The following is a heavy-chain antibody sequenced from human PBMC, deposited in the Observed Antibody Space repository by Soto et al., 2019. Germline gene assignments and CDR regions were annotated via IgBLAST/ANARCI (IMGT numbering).Heavy chain of an antibody. CDR2: INSGGSGT. J-gene: IGHJ6*03. D-gene: IGHD3-10*01. CDR3: AREALSGFYNHMDA. V-gene: IGHV3-74*01. CDR1: GFTFSTYW. Sequence: GSLRLSCEVSGFTFSTYWMHWVRQAPGKGLVWVSRINSGGSGTTYADSVKGRFIISRDNSKNTLSLQMNSLRAEDTAVYYCAREALSGFYNHMDAWGKGTTVTVSS.